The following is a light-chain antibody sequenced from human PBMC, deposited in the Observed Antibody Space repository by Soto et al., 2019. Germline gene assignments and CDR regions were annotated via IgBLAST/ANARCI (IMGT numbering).Light chain of an antibody. J-gene: IGLJ1*01. CDR2: GNN. CDR3: QFYDSTLSDYV. Sequence: QSVLTQPPSVSGAPGQRVTISCIGSSSSIGAGYDVHWYQQLPGTAPKLLIYGNNNRPSGVPDRFSGSKSGTSASLAITGLQAEDEADYYCQFYDSTLSDYVFGTGTKLTVL. V-gene: IGLV1-40*01. CDR1: SSSIGAGYD.